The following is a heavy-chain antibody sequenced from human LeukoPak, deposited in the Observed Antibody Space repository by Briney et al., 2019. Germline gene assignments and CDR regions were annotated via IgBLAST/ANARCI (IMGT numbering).Heavy chain of an antibody. CDR3: ARGFLGGYYFDY. Sequence: SETLSLTCTVSGGSISSYYWSWIRQPPGKGLEWIGYIYYSGSTNYNPSLKSRVTISVDTSKNQFSLKLSSVTVADTAVYYCARGFLGGYYFDYWGQGTLVTVSS. CDR2: IYYSGST. CDR1: GGSISSYY. J-gene: IGHJ4*02. D-gene: IGHD3-22*01. V-gene: IGHV4-59*01.